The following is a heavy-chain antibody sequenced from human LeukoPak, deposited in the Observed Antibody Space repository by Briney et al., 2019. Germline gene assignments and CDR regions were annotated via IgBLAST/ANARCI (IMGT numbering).Heavy chain of an antibody. J-gene: IGHJ5*02. V-gene: IGHV4-39*02. CDR1: GGSISSSGYY. CDR2: IYYSGST. Sequence: SETLSLTCTVSGGSISSSGYYWGWIRQPPGKGLEWIGSIYYSGSTYYNPSLKSRVTISVDTSKNQSSLKLSSVAAADTAVYYCARDPTAAGKGAWFDPWGQGTLVTVSS. CDR3: ARDPTAAGKGAWFDP. D-gene: IGHD6-13*01.